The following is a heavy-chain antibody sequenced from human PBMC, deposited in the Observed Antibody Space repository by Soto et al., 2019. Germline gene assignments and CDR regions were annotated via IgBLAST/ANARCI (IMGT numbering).Heavy chain of an antibody. D-gene: IGHD6-13*01. Sequence: GGSLRLSCAASGFTFSDYYMSWIRQAPGKGLEWVSYISSSGSTMYYADSVKGRFTISRDNAKNSLYLQMNSLRAEDTAVYYCASYPTKAAADYWGQGTLVTVSS. CDR2: ISSSGSTM. CDR1: GFTFSDYY. J-gene: IGHJ4*02. CDR3: ASYPTKAAADY. V-gene: IGHV3-11*04.